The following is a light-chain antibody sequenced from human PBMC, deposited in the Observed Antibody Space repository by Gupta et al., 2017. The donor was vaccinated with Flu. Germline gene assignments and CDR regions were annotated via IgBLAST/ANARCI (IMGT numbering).Light chain of an antibody. CDR1: SGRIAANY. J-gene: IGLJ3*02. Sequence: NFMLTQPHSVSESPGKTVTIPCPRDSGRIAANYVQWFQQRPGSAPTLVIFEDYLRPSGVPAPFSGSIDSSSNSASLTISGLTAADEAYYHCQSFDGGCPVFGGGTKLTVL. CDR3: QSFDGGCPV. CDR2: EDY. V-gene: IGLV6-57*03.